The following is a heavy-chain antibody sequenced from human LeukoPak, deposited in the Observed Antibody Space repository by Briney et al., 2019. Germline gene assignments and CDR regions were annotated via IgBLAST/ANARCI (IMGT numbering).Heavy chain of an antibody. CDR1: GGSISSSSYY. V-gene: IGHV4-39*01. CDR3: ASYHSSGYVY. CDR2: IYYSGGT. J-gene: IGHJ4*02. Sequence: PSETLSLTCTVSGGSISSSSYYWGWIRQPPGKGLEWIGTIYYSGGTYYNPSLKSRVTISVDTPKNKFSLNLNSVTAADTAVFYCASYHSSGYVYWGQGTLVTVSS. D-gene: IGHD3-22*01.